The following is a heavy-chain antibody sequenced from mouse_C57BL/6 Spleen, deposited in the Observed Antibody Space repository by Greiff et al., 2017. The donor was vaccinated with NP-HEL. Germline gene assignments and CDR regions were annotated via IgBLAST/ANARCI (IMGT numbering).Heavy chain of an antibody. J-gene: IGHJ2*01. CDR3: AREYSNYVLFDY. V-gene: IGHV1-52*01. CDR1: GYTFTSYW. CDR2: IDPSDSET. D-gene: IGHD2-5*01. Sequence: QVQLQQPGAELVRPGSSVKLSCKASGYTFTSYWMHWVKQRPIQGLEWIGNIDPSDSETHYNQKFKDKATLTVDKSSSTAYMQLSSLTSEDSAVYYCAREYSNYVLFDYWGQGTTLTVSS.